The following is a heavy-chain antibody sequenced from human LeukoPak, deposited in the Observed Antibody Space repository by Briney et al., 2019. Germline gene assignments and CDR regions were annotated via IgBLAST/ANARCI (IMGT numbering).Heavy chain of an antibody. CDR1: GFTFSSYW. Sequence: HPGGSLRLSCAASGFTFSSYWMSWVRQAPGKGLEWVANIKQDGSEKYYVDSVKGRFTISRDNAKNSLYPQMNSLRAEDTAVYYCATDGGYCSRTSCYRGDFFDFWGQGTLVTVSS. CDR2: IKQDGSEK. CDR3: ATDGGYCSRTSCYRGDFFDF. D-gene: IGHD2-2*02. V-gene: IGHV3-7*01. J-gene: IGHJ4*02.